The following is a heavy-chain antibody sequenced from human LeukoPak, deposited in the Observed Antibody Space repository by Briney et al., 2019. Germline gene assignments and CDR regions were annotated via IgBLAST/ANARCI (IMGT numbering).Heavy chain of an antibody. CDR1: GGSISSYY. CDR3: ARGYSYGSYYYYGMDV. J-gene: IGHJ6*02. CDR2: IYTSGST. D-gene: IGHD5-18*01. Sequence: SETLSLTCTVSGGSISSYYWSWIRQPAGKGLEWIGRIYTSGSTNYNPSLKGRVTMSVDTSKNQFSLKLSSVTAADTAVYYCARGYSYGSYYYYGMDVWGQGTTVTVSS. V-gene: IGHV4-4*07.